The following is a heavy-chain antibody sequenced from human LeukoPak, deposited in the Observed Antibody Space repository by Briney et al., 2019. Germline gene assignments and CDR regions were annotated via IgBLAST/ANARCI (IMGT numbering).Heavy chain of an antibody. D-gene: IGHD2-15*01. Sequence: SETLSLTCTVSGGSVSTGSYCWSWIRQPPGRGLEWIGYICYSGSTNYNPSLKSPVTISVDTSKNQFSLRLSSVTAADTAVYYCARCSGGSCYSWGQGTLVTVSS. CDR1: GGSVSTGSYC. CDR2: ICYSGST. V-gene: IGHV4-61*01. CDR3: ARCSGGSCYS. J-gene: IGHJ4*02.